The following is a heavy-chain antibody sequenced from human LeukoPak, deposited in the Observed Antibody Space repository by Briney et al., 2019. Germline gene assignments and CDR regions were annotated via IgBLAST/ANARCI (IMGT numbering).Heavy chain of an antibody. Sequence: ASVKVSCKASGYTFTGYYMHWVRQAPGQGLEWMGWINPNSGGTNYAQKFQGRVTMTRDTSISTAYMELSRLRSDDTAVYDCARDGDIVVVPAARPMDVWGQGTTVTVSS. CDR3: ARDGDIVVVPAARPMDV. CDR2: INPNSGGT. D-gene: IGHD2-2*01. J-gene: IGHJ6*02. V-gene: IGHV1-2*02. CDR1: GYTFTGYY.